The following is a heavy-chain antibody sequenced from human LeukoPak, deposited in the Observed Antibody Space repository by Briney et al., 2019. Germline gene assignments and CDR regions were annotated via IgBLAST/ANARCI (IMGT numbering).Heavy chain of an antibody. V-gene: IGHV1-2*02. CDR3: ARGTGYDSSGYDNWFDP. CDR1: GYTFTGYY. D-gene: IGHD3-22*01. CDR2: INPNSGGT. J-gene: IGHJ5*02. Sequence: ASVKVSCKASGYTFTGYYMHWVRQAPEQGLEWMGWINPNSGGTNYAQKFQGRVTMTRDTSISTAYMELSRVRSDDTAVYYCARGTGYDSSGYDNWFDPWGQGTLVTASS.